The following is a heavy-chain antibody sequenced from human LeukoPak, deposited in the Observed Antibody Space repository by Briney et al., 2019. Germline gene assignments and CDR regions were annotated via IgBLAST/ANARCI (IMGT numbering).Heavy chain of an antibody. V-gene: IGHV4-39*07. D-gene: IGHD6-19*01. CDR1: GGSISSSSYY. CDR3: AGERGEEYSSGWYKRNYFDN. J-gene: IGHJ4*02. Sequence: SETLSLTCTVSGGSISSSSYYWGWIRQPPGKGLEWIGRIYYSGSAYYNPSLKSRVTISVDTSKNQFSLKLTSVTGADTAVYYCAGERGEEYSSGWYKRNYFDNWGQGIRVTVSS. CDR2: IYYSGSA.